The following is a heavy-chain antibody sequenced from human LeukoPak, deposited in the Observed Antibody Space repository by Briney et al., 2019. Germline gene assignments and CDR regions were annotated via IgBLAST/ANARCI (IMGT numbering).Heavy chain of an antibody. V-gene: IGHV1-69*05. J-gene: IGHJ4*02. CDR1: GGTFSSYA. Sequence: SVKVSCKASGGTFSSYAISWVRQAPGQGLEWMGGIIPIFGTANYAQKFQGRVTITTDESTSTAYMELSSLRSEDTAVYYCAKGYDFWSGYLDYWGQGALVTVSS. D-gene: IGHD3-3*01. CDR3: AKGYDFWSGYLDY. CDR2: IIPIFGTA.